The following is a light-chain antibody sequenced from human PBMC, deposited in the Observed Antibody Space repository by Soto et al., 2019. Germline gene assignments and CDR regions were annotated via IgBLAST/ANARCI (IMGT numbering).Light chain of an antibody. CDR2: KDT. V-gene: IGLV3-25*02. CDR3: QSTDSTDTSV. Sequence: SYELTQPPSVSVSPGQTARITCSGDALPKQYAYWYQQKPGQAPVLMIYKDTSRPSGIPERFSGSTSGTTVTLTISGVLAEDEADYFCQSTDSTDTSVFGGGTKLTVL. J-gene: IGLJ3*02. CDR1: ALPKQY.